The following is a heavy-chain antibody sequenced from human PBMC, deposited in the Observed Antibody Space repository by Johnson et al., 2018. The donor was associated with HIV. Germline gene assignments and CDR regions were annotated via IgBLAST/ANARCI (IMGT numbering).Heavy chain of an antibody. CDR3: ARDLLIAYCGGDCWDAFDI. V-gene: IGHV3-30-3*01. CDR2: ISYDGSNK. CDR1: GFTFSSYA. J-gene: IGHJ3*02. D-gene: IGHD2-21*02. Sequence: QVQLVESGGGVVQPGRSLRLSCAASGFTFSSYAMHWVRQAPGKGLEWVAVISYDGSNKYYADSVKGRFTISIDNSKNTLYLQMNSLRAEDTAVYYCARDLLIAYCGGDCWDAFDIWGQGTMVTVSS.